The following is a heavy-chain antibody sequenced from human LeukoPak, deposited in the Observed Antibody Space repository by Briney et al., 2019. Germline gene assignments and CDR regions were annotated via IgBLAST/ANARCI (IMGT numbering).Heavy chain of an antibody. CDR1: GFTFSSYA. V-gene: IGHV3-30*04. D-gene: IGHD6-19*01. Sequence: GGSLRLSCAASGFTFSSYAMHWVRQAPGKGLEWVAVISYDGSNKYYADSVKGRFTISRDNSRNTLYLQMNSLRADDTAVYYCARESGGWYFDYWGQGTLVTVSS. CDR2: ISYDGSNK. J-gene: IGHJ4*02. CDR3: ARESGGWYFDY.